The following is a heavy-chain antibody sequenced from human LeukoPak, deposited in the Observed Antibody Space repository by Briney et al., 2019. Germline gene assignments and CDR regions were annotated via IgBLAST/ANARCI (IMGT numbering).Heavy chain of an antibody. CDR3: ARESVDAFDI. CDR1: GFTVSSNY. V-gene: IGHV3-53*01. D-gene: IGHD4-11*01. Sequence: GGSLRLSCAASGFTVSSNYMSWVRQAPGKGLEWASVIYSGGSTYYADSVKGRFTISRDNSKNTLYLQMNSLRAEDTAVYYCARESVDAFDIWGQGTMVTVSS. J-gene: IGHJ3*02. CDR2: IYSGGST.